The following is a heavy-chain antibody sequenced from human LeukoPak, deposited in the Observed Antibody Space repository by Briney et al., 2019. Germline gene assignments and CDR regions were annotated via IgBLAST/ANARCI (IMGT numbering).Heavy chain of an antibody. J-gene: IGHJ5*02. Sequence: GESLKISCKGSGYTFTSYWIGWVRQMPGKGLEWMGIIYPGDSDTRYSPSFQGQVTISADKSISTAYLQWTSLKASDTAIYYCAGILSNSGMNWLDPWGQGTLVTVSS. V-gene: IGHV5-51*01. CDR2: IYPGDSDT. CDR1: GYTFTSYW. D-gene: IGHD3-10*01. CDR3: AGILSNSGMNWLDP.